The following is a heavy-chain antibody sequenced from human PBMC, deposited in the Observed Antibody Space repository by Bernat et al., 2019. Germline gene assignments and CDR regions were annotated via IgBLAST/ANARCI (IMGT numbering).Heavy chain of an antibody. V-gene: IGHV3-74*01. CDR1: GFTFSSYW. J-gene: IGHJ5*02. CDR3: ARDGGNYWGWFDP. Sequence: EVQLVESGGGLVQPGGSPRLSCAASGFTFSSYWMHWVRQAPGKGLVWVSRINSDGSSTSYADSVKGRFTISRDNAKNTVYLQMNSLRAEDTAVYYCARDGGNYWGWFDPWGQGTLVTVSS. D-gene: IGHD1-26*01. CDR2: INSDGSST.